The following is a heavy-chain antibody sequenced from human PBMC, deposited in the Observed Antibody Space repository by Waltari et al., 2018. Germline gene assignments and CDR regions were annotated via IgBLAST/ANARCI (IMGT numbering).Heavy chain of an antibody. V-gene: IGHV4-39*07. Sequence: QLQLQELGPGLVKPSETLSLTCSVSGGSISSVLSHWGWVRRPQGKGLEWIGSLFHRGNTYYNPSLKSRTTISADTSNNQFYLKLISVTAADTAVYYCARDINSGRSGYFDLWGQGTLVTVSS. CDR1: GGSISSVLSH. CDR3: ARDINSGRSGYFDL. CDR2: LFHRGNT. J-gene: IGHJ4*02. D-gene: IGHD6-19*01.